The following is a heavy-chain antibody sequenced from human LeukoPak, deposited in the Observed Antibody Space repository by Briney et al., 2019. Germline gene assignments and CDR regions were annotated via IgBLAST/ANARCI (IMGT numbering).Heavy chain of an antibody. Sequence: SETPSLTCSLSGSSFSGYYSTWIRQTPGKGLEWIRENNNSGGITYNPSHYSRVNITVDASNIQYSPELNSVTAADTAVYYWARGRREKLVFWGQGTLVTLSS. J-gene: IGHJ4*02. CDR3: ARGRREKLVF. CDR2: NNNSGGI. V-gene: IGHV4-34*01. CDR1: GSSFSGYY.